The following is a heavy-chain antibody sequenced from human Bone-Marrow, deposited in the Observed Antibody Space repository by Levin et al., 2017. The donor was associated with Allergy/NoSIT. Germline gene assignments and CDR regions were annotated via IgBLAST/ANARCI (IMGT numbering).Heavy chain of an antibody. CDR1: GFTFGDYS. CDR2: IRIRAYGGTT. J-gene: IGHJ4*02. Sequence: GESLKISCSASGFTFGDYSMSWHRQAPGQGLEWVGFIRIRAYGGTTDYAASVKGRFSISRDDSKSIVYLQMNSLKTEDTGVYYCTRDYGGNPGISDYWGQGTLVTVSS. D-gene: IGHD4-23*01. CDR3: TRDYGGNPGISDY. V-gene: IGHV3-49*03.